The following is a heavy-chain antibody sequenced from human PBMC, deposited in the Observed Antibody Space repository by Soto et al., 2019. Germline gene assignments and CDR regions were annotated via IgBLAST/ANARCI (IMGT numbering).Heavy chain of an antibody. CDR2: INHSGST. J-gene: IGHJ4*02. D-gene: IGHD3-22*01. V-gene: IGHV4-34*01. CDR1: GGSFSGYY. Sequence: SETLSLTCAVYGGSFSGYYWSWIRQPPGKGLEWIGEINHSGSTNYNPSLKSRVTISVDTSKNQFSLKLSSVTAADTAVYYCAGGSYYYDSVRGPFAFDYWGQGTLVTVSS. CDR3: AGGSYYYDSVRGPFAFDY.